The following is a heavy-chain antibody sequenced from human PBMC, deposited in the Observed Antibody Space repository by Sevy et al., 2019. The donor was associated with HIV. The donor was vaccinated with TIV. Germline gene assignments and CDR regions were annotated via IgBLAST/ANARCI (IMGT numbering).Heavy chain of an antibody. CDR1: GYTFTGYY. CDR2: INPTSGGT. CDR3: ASEGRYCSGGSCHHYYGMDV. J-gene: IGHJ6*02. D-gene: IGHD2-15*01. V-gene: IGHV1-2*02. Sequence: ASVKVSCKASGYTFTGYYMHWVRQAPGQGLEWMGWINPTSGGTNYAQKFQGRVTMTRATSITTAYMELTRLGSDDTAVYYCASEGRYCSGGSCHHYYGMDVWGQGTTVTVSS.